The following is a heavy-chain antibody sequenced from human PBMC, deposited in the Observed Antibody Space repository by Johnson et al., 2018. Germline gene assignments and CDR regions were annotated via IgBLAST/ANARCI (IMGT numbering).Heavy chain of an antibody. CDR3: AREGQFYYDSSGYYGGQYFQH. Sequence: VQLLESGAEVKKPGASVKVSCKASGYTFTSYYMHWVRQAPGQGLEWMGIINPSGGSTSYAQKFQGRVTMTRDTSTSTVYMELRSLRSEDTAVYYCAREGQFYYDSSGYYGGQYFQHWGQGTLVTVSS. J-gene: IGHJ1*01. CDR1: GYTFTSYY. CDR2: INPSGGST. V-gene: IGHV1-46*01. D-gene: IGHD3-22*01.